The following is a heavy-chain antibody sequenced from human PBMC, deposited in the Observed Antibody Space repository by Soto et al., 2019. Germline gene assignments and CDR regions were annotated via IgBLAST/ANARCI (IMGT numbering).Heavy chain of an antibody. J-gene: IGHJ4*02. V-gene: IGHV3-30*01. CDR2: ILYDGSNK. Sequence: QVQLVESGGDVVQPGRSLRLSCAASGFTFSTYPMHWVRQAPGKGLEWVALILYDGSNKYYADSVKGRFTVSRDNSYNTLYLQMNSLRADDTAVYYCAQDVAAGTLDYWGQGTLVTVSS. CDR1: GFTFSTYP. CDR3: AQDVAAGTLDY. D-gene: IGHD6-13*01.